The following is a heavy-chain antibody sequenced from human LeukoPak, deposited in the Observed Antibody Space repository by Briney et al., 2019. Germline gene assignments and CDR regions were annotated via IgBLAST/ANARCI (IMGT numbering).Heavy chain of an antibody. D-gene: IGHD4-11*01. CDR2: IYYSGST. V-gene: IGHV4-39*01. CDR1: GGSISSSSYY. J-gene: IGHJ6*03. CDR3: AYSNYGYYMDV. Sequence: PSETLSPTCTVSGGSISSSSYYWGWIRQPPGKGLEWIGSIYYSGSTYYNPSLKSRVTISVDTSKNQFSLKLSSVTAADTAVYYCAYSNYGYYMDVWGKGTTVTVSS.